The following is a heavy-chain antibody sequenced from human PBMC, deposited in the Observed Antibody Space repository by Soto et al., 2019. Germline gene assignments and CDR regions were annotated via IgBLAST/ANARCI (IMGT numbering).Heavy chain of an antibody. J-gene: IGHJ6*02. V-gene: IGHV4-34*01. CDR3: ARSDNRNSLYGVDV. D-gene: IGHD1-7*01. CDR1: GGSLSCYY. Sequence: SETLSLTCAVNGGSLSCYYWSWIRQSPGKGLEWIGEINHRGSSDYNPSLKSRVTISIDASKNHVTLELTSVTAADTAVYYCARSDNRNSLYGVDVWGQGTAVTVSS. CDR2: INHRGSS.